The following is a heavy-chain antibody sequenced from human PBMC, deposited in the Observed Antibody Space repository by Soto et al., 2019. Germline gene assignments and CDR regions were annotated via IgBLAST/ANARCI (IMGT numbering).Heavy chain of an antibody. CDR1: GGSISSYY. D-gene: IGHD5-12*01. CDR2: IYYSGST. CDR3: ARDQDGYNNYFDY. V-gene: IGHV4-59*01. J-gene: IGHJ4*02. Sequence: PSETLSLTCTVCGGSISSYYWSWIRQPPGKGLEWIGYIYYSGSTNYNPSLKSRVTISVDTSKNQFSLKLSSVTAADTAVYYCARDQDGYNNYFDYWGQGTLVTAPQ.